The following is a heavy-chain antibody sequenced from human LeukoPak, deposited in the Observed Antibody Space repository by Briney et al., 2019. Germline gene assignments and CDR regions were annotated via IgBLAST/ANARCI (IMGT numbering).Heavy chain of an antibody. CDR3: ARDGGSSWYWSDY. Sequence: GGSLRLSCAASGFTFSSYAMHWVRQAPGKGLEWVAVISYDGSNKYYADSVKGRFTISRDNSKNTLYLQMNSLRAEDTAVYYCARDGGSSWYWSDYWGQGTLVTVSS. V-gene: IGHV3-30-3*01. D-gene: IGHD6-13*01. CDR2: ISYDGSNK. J-gene: IGHJ4*02. CDR1: GFTFSSYA.